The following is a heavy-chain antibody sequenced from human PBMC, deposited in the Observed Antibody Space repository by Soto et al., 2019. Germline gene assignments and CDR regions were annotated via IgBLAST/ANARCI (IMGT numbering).Heavy chain of an antibody. V-gene: IGHV4-30-2*01. CDR3: ARGQAASYGMDV. D-gene: IGHD6-25*01. CDR2: IYHSGST. Sequence: PSETLSLTCAVSGGSISSGGYSWSWIRQPPGKGLEWIGYIYHSGSTYYNPSLKSRVTISVDRSKNQFSLKLSSVTAADTAVYYCARGQAASYGMDVWGQGTTFTVSS. CDR1: GGSISSGGYS. J-gene: IGHJ6*02.